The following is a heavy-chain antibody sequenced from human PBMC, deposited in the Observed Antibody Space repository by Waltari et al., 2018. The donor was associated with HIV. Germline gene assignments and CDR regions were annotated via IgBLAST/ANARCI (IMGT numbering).Heavy chain of an antibody. J-gene: IGHJ3*02. CDR2: IWYDGSNK. CDR3: ARARVTMRDAFDI. V-gene: IGHV3-33*01. Sequence: QVQLVESGGGVVQPGRSLRLSCAASGFTFSSYGMHWVRQAPGKGVEWVEVIWYDGSNKYYADSVKGRFTISRDNSKNTLYLQMNSLRAEDTAVYYCARARVTMRDAFDIWGQGTMVTVSS. D-gene: IGHD3-22*01. CDR1: GFTFSSYG.